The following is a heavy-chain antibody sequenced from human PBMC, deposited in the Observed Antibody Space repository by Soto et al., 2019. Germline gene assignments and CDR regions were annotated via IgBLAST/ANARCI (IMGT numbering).Heavy chain of an antibody. Sequence: SETLSLTCTVSSGSISVTNVFWGWVRQPPGKGLEWIGNVDYSGTAYFSPSLATRVTFHVDTSKNQFSLTLYSVTAADTAVYYCATIPRRHLEYWGQGILLTASS. V-gene: IGHV4-39*01. CDR3: ATIPRRHLEY. J-gene: IGHJ4*02. D-gene: IGHD2-2*01. CDR1: SGSISVTNVF. CDR2: VDYSGTA.